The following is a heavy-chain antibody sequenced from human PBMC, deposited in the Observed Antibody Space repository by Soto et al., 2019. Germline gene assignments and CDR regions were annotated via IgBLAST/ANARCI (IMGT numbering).Heavy chain of an antibody. CDR3: AGGSSGHFVVAYPFDY. Sequence: QVQLQESGPGLVKPSETLSLTCTVSGGSISSYYWSWIRQPPGKGLEWIGYIYYSGSTNYNPSLKSRVTVSVDTSKNQCSLKLSSVTAADTAGYYCAGGSSGHFVVAYPFDYWGQGTLVTVSS. D-gene: IGHD2-21*01. J-gene: IGHJ4*02. CDR1: GGSISSYY. V-gene: IGHV4-59*01. CDR2: IYYSGST.